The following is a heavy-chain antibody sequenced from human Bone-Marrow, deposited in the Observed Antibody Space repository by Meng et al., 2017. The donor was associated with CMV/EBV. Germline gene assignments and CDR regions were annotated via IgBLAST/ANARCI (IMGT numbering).Heavy chain of an antibody. CDR2: ISYDGSNK. V-gene: IGHV3-30*04. Sequence: SLKISCAASGFTFSSYAMHWVRQAPGKGLEWVAVISYDGSNKYYADSVKGRFTISRDNSKNTVYLQMNSLRPEETAVYYCAKDLLLFGGPNAYFDYWVQGTLVTVSS. CDR1: GFTFSSYA. CDR3: AKDLLLFGGPNAYFDY. D-gene: IGHD3-16*01. J-gene: IGHJ4*02.